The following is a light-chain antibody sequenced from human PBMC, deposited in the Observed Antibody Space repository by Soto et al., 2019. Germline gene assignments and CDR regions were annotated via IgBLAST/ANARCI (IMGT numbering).Light chain of an antibody. CDR3: SSYTSSSTLEV. CDR2: DVS. CDR1: SSGVGGYNY. V-gene: IGLV2-14*01. Sequence: QSALTQPASVSGSPGQSITIPCTGTSSGVGGYNYVSWYQQHPGKAPKLTIYDVSNRPSGVSNRFSGSKSGNTASLTISGLQAEDEADYYCSSYTSSSTLEVFGTGTKVTVL. J-gene: IGLJ1*01.